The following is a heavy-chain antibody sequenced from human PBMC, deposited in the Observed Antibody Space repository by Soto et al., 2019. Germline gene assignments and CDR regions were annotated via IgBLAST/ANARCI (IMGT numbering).Heavy chain of an antibody. CDR3: ASTGNYGSGTSFRVDY. J-gene: IGHJ4*02. Sequence: EASVKVSCKASGYTFTGYYVHGVRQAPGQGLEWMGWINPNSGATIYPQKFQGRVTMTRDTSISTAYMELNSLRFDDTAVYYCASTGNYGSGTSFRVDYWGQGTLVTVSS. D-gene: IGHD3-10*01. V-gene: IGHV1-2*02. CDR2: INPNSGAT. CDR1: GYTFTGYY.